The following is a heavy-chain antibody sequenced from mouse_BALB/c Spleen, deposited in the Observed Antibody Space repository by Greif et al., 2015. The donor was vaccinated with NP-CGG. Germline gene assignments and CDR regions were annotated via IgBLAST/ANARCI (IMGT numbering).Heavy chain of an antibody. J-gene: IGHJ3*01. CDR1: GFTFSSYT. D-gene: IGHD2-4*01. CDR2: ISSGGSYT. CDR3: TRDGGDYDVFAY. V-gene: IGHV5-6-4*01. Sequence: EVQGVESGGGLVKPGGSLKLSCAASGFTFSSYTMSWVRQTPEKRLEWVATISSGGSYTYYPDSVKGRFTISRDNAKNTLYLQMSSLKSEDTAMYYCTRDGGDYDVFAYWGQGTLVSVSA.